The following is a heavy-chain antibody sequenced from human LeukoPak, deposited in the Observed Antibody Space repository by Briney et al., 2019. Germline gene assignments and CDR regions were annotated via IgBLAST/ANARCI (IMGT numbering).Heavy chain of an antibody. CDR3: ARDPIGGY. Sequence: PGGXLXXXXXXXXFTFSSYWXSWVRQAPGKGLEWVANIKQDGSEKYYVDSVKGGFTISRDNAKNSLYLQMNSLRAEDTAVYYCARDPIGGYWGQGTLVTVSS. CDR1: XFTFSSYW. CDR2: IKQDGSEK. V-gene: IGHV3-7*01. J-gene: IGHJ4*02.